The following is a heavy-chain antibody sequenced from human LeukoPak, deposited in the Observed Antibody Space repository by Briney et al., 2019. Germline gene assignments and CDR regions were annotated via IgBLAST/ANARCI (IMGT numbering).Heavy chain of an antibody. D-gene: IGHD6-6*01. CDR2: INPNSGGT. V-gene: IGHV1-2*02. CDR3: ARVGSLVPRGWFDP. J-gene: IGHJ5*02. Sequence: ASVKVSCKASGYTFTGYYIHWVRQAPGQGLEWMGWINPNSGGTNYAQKFQGRVTMTRDTSISTAYMELSRLRSDDTAVYYCARVGSLVPRGWFDPWGQGTLVTVSS. CDR1: GYTFTGYY.